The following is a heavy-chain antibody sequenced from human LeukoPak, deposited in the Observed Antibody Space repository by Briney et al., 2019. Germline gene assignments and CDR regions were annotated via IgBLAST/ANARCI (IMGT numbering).Heavy chain of an antibody. J-gene: IGHJ4*02. CDR1: GFTFSSYW. D-gene: IGHD6-19*01. CDR2: IKQDGSEK. V-gene: IGHV3-7*03. CDR3: ARVTGGDSSGWYRMGSGYFDY. Sequence: PGGSLRLSCAASGFTFSSYWMSWVRQAPGKGLEWVANIKQDGSEKYYVDSVKGRFTISRDNSKNTLYLQMNSLRAEDTAVYYCARVTGGDSSGWYRMGSGYFDYWGQGTLVTVSS.